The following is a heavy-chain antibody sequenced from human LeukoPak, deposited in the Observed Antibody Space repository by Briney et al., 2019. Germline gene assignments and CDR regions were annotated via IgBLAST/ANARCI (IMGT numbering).Heavy chain of an antibody. J-gene: IGHJ6*02. D-gene: IGHD2-15*01. CDR3: VTEGLGYCSGGRCCYGMDV. V-gene: IGHV3-64D*06. Sequence: PGGPLRLSCSASGFTFSSYAMHWVRQAPGKGLGYVSAISSNGGSTYYADSVKGRFTISRDNSKNTLYLQMSSLRAEDTAVYYCVTEGLGYCSGGRCCYGMDVWGQGTTVTVSS. CDR1: GFTFSSYA. CDR2: ISSNGGST.